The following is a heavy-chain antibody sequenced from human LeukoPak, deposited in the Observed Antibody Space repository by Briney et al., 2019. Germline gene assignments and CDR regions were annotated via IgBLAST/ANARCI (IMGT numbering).Heavy chain of an antibody. V-gene: IGHV4-59*08. D-gene: IGHD1-26*01. CDR3: ASNSIEVGATLAFDI. CDR1: GGSISSYY. Sequence: SETLSLTCTVSGGSISSYYWSWIRQPPGKGPEWIGYIYYSGSTNYNPSLKSRVTISVDTSKNQFSLKLSSVTAADTAVYYCASNSIEVGATLAFDIWGQGTMVTVSP. J-gene: IGHJ3*02. CDR2: IYYSGST.